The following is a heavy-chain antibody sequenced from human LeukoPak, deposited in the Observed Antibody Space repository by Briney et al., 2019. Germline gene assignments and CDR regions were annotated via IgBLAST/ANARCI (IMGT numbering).Heavy chain of an antibody. CDR1: GGSFCGYY. J-gene: IGHJ5*02. CDR3: ARVGGMRPAAAKVLRANWFDP. CDR2: INHSGST. V-gene: IGHV4-34*01. D-gene: IGHD6-13*01. Sequence: TSETLSLTCAVYGGSFCGYYWSWIRQPPGKGLEWIGEINHSGSTNSNSSLKSRVTISVDTSKNQFSLKLSSVTAADTAVYYCARVGGMRPAAAKVLRANWFDPWGQGTLVTVSS.